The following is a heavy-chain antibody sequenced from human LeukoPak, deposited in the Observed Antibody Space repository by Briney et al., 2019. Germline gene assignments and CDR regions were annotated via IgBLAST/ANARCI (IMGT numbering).Heavy chain of an antibody. Sequence: SETLSLTCTVSGGSISSSSYYWGWIRQPPGKGLEWIGSIYYSGSTYYNPSLKSRVTISVDTSKNQFSLKLSSVTAADTAVYYCARIDSSGYYYVMDYWGQGTLVTVS. J-gene: IGHJ4*02. CDR1: GGSISSSSYY. CDR2: IYYSGST. CDR3: ARIDSSGYYYVMDY. V-gene: IGHV4-39*07. D-gene: IGHD3-22*01.